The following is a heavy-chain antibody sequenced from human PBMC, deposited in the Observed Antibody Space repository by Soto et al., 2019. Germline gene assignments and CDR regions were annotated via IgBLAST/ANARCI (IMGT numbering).Heavy chain of an antibody. CDR3: ARPRYSGYDDAFDI. J-gene: IGHJ3*02. CDR2: IYHSGST. V-gene: IGHV4-30-2*01. CDR1: GGSISSGGYS. D-gene: IGHD5-12*01. Sequence: SETLSLTCAVSGGSISSGGYSWSWIRQPPGKGLEWIGYIYHSGSTYYNPSLKSRVTISVDTSKNQFSLKLSSVTAADTAVYYCARPRYSGYDDAFDIWGQGTMVTVSS.